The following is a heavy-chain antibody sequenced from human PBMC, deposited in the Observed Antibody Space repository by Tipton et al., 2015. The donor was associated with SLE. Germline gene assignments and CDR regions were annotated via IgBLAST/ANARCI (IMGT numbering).Heavy chain of an antibody. J-gene: IGHJ4*02. CDR1: GYSISSGYY. D-gene: IGHD1-20*01. Sequence: TLSLTCTVSGYSISSGYYWGWIWQPPGKGLEWIGYIYYSGSTNYNPSLKSRVTISVDTSKNQFSLKLSSVTAADTAVYYCARARSLITGTTGGTFDYWGQGTLVTVSS. V-gene: IGHV4-61*05. CDR3: ARARSLITGTTGGTFDY. CDR2: IYYSGST.